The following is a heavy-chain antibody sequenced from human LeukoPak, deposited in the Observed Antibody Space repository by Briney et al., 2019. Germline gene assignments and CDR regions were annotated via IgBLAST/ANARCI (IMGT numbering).Heavy chain of an antibody. CDR3: VKARGLSRLAGDAFHL. CDR1: GFTLSSYE. V-gene: IGHV3-23*01. Sequence: GGSLRLSCTVSGFTLSSYEMSWVRQSPGKGLEWVSSSDTDGDTQYADSVKGRFTMSRVNSKNTLYLQMTNLGSEDMAVYYCVKARGLSRLAGDAFHLWGQGTMVIVSS. CDR2: SDTDGDT. D-gene: IGHD6-19*01. J-gene: IGHJ3*01.